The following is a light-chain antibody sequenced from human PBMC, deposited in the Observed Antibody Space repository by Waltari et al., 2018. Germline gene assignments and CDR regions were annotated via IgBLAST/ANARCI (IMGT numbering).Light chain of an antibody. CDR3: QQYGGSVWT. CDR2: GTS. CDR1: HSVSRTY. J-gene: IGKJ1*01. V-gene: IGKV3-20*01. Sequence: EVVLTQSPGTLSLSPGERATLSCRASHSVSRTYFAWYQQKPGRAHRLLIHGTSNRATGIPERFSGSVSETDFTLTIDRLEPEDFAVYYCQQYGGSVWTFGQGTKVEVK.